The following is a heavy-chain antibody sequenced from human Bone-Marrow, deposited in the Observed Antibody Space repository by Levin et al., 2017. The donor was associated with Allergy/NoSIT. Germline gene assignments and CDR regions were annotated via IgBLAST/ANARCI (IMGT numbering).Heavy chain of an antibody. CDR3: ARGGQWLDRNAFDI. J-gene: IGHJ3*02. D-gene: IGHD6-19*01. CDR2: IVPILGTA. CDR1: GDRFSDYI. V-gene: IGHV1-69*13. Sequence: SVKVSCKTSGDRFSDYIFSWVRQAPGQGLEWMGGIVPILGTAKYAQKFQGRVSITADDSTSTVFMELSSLIYDDTAVYYCARGGQWLDRNAFDIWGQGTMVSVSS.